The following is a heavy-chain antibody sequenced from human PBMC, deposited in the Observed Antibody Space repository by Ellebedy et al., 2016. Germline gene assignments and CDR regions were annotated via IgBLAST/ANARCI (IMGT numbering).Heavy chain of an antibody. D-gene: IGHD3-10*01. J-gene: IGHJ5*02. CDR3: ARLGYYGSGTNWFDP. V-gene: IGHV4-39*01. CDR1: GGSTSSSSYY. Sequence: SETLSLXCTVSGGSTSSSSYYWGWIRQPPGKGLEWIGSIYYSGSTYYNPSLKSRVTVSVDTSKNQFSLKLTSVTAADTAVYYCARLGYYGSGTNWFDPWGQGTLVTVSS. CDR2: IYYSGST.